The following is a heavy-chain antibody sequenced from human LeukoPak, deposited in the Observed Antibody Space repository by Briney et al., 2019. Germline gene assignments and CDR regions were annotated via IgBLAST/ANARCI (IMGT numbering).Heavy chain of an antibody. CDR2: IRYDGSNK. Sequence: PGGSLRLSCAASGFTFSSYGMHWVRQAPGKGLEWVAFIRYDGSNKYYADSVKGRFTISRDNSKNTLYLQMNSLRAEDTAVYYCAEDRYSYGRGYFDYWGQGTLVTVSS. CDR1: GFTFSSYG. V-gene: IGHV3-30*02. J-gene: IGHJ4*02. D-gene: IGHD5-18*01. CDR3: AEDRYSYGRGYFDY.